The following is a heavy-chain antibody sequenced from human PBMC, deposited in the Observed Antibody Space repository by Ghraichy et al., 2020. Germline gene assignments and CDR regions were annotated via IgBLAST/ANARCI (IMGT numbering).Heavy chain of an antibody. J-gene: IGHJ4*02. CDR1: GFTFSSYG. V-gene: IGHV3-30*18. Sequence: GGSLRLSCAASGFTFSSYGMHWVRQAPGKGLEWVAVISYDGSNKYYADSVKGRFTISRDNSKNTLYLQMNSLRAEDTAVYYCAKGSGYGGNSDFDYWGQGTLVTVSS. CDR3: AKGSGYGGNSDFDY. D-gene: IGHD4-23*01. CDR2: ISYDGSNK.